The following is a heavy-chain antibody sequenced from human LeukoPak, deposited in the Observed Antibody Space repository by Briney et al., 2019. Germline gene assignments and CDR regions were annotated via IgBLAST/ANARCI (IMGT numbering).Heavy chain of an antibody. CDR1: GFSFSSYA. V-gene: IGHV3-7*05. J-gene: IGHJ4*02. D-gene: IGHD1-26*01. CDR2: IKEDGSDK. Sequence: GGSLRLSCAASGFSFSSYAMSWVRQAPGKGPQWVASIKEDGSDKYYVDSVKGRFTISRDNAQNSVYLQMNSLRAEDTAVYYCARVYTGSRDYWGQGTLVTVSS. CDR3: ARVYTGSRDY.